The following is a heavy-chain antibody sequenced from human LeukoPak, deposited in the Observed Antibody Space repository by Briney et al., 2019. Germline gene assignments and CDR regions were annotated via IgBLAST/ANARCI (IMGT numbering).Heavy chain of an antibody. CDR2: IFTTGST. Sequence: SETLSLTCTVSGGSMRNSYWSWIRQPAGKGLEWVGRIFTTGSTNYNPSLKSRVTMSIDTSKNQFSLNLSSVTAADTAVYYCARDDTGVIRGIRFHYWGQGTLVTVSS. V-gene: IGHV4-4*07. D-gene: IGHD3-10*01. CDR3: ARDDTGVIRGIRFHY. J-gene: IGHJ4*02. CDR1: GGSMRNSY.